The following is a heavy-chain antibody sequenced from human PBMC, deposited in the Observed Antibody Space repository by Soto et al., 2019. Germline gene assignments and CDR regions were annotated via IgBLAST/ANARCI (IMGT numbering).Heavy chain of an antibody. D-gene: IGHD2-21*02. CDR2: IYWDDDK. J-gene: IGHJ5*02. CDR3: AHSRGGGNSAWFDP. V-gene: IGHV2-5*02. CDR1: GFSLSTSGGG. Sequence: QITLKESGPTLVKPTQTLTLTCTFSGFSLSTSGGGVGWIRQPPGKALEWLALIYWDDDKRYSPSLKNRLTITKDPSNDQVVLTMTNMDPVDTATYYCAHSRGGGNSAWFDPWGQGTLVTVSS.